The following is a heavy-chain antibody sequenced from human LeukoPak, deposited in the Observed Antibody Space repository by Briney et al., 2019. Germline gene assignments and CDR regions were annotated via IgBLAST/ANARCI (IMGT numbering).Heavy chain of an antibody. CDR1: GYTFTSYG. J-gene: IGHJ6*04. CDR2: ISAYNGNT. V-gene: IGHV1-18*04. Sequence: ASVKVSCKASGYTFTSYGISWVRQAPGQGLEWMGWISAYNGNTNYAQKLQGRVTMTTDASTSTAYMELRSLRSDDTAVYYARGNFDWLLWLEYGMDVWGKGTTVTVSS. D-gene: IGHD3-9*01. CDR3: RGNFDWLLWLEYGMDV.